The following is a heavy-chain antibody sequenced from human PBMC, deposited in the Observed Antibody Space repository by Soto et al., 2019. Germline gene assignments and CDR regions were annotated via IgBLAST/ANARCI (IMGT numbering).Heavy chain of an antibody. V-gene: IGHV3-11*01. CDR3: ARSSPGVVVVTAASEIDY. CDR2: ISSSGSTI. J-gene: IGHJ4*02. D-gene: IGHD2-2*01. CDR1: GFTFSDYY. Sequence: GGSLRLSCAASGFTFSDYYMSWIRQAPGKGLEWVSYISSSGSTIYYADSVKGRFTISRDNAKNSLYLQMNSLRAEDTAVYYCARSSPGVVVVTAASEIDYWGQGTLVTVSS.